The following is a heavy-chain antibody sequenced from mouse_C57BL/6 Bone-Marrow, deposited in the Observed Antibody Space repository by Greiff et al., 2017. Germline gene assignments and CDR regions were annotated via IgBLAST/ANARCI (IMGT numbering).Heavy chain of an antibody. J-gene: IGHJ3*01. V-gene: IGHV1-61*01. CDR3: ARMHYGSSPFAY. CDR2: IYPSDSET. Sequence: QVQLKQPGAELVRPGSSVKLSCKASGYTFTSYWMDWVKQRPGQGLEWIGNIYPSDSETHYNQKFKDKATLTVDKSSSTAYMQLSSLTSEDSAVYYCARMHYGSSPFAYWGQGTLVTVSA. CDR1: GYTFTSYW. D-gene: IGHD1-1*01.